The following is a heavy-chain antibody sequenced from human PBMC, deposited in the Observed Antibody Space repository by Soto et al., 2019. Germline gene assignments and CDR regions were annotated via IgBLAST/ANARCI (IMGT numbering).Heavy chain of an antibody. CDR2: ILSKSDGGTI. D-gene: IGHD2-21*02. Sequence: GGSLRLSCAASGFSFSNAWMSWVRQAPGKGLEWVGRILSKSDGGTIDYNAPVNGRFTISRDDSKNTLNLQMDRLNSEDAAVYYCTAMTALYWGQGTLVTVSS. J-gene: IGHJ4*02. V-gene: IGHV3-15*01. CDR1: GFSFSNAW. CDR3: TAMTALY.